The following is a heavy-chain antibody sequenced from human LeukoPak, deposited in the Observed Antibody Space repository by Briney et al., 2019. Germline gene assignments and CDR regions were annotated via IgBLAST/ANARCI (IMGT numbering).Heavy chain of an antibody. Sequence: SETLSLTCTVSGGSISSSSYYWGWIRQPPGKGLEWIGSIYYSGSTYYNPSLKSRVTISVDTSKNQFSLKLSSVTAADTAVYYCARHALYYDYVWGSYRIAYMDVWGKGTTVTISS. CDR1: GGSISSSSYY. J-gene: IGHJ6*03. D-gene: IGHD3-16*02. CDR3: ARHALYYDYVWGSYRIAYMDV. CDR2: IYYSGST. V-gene: IGHV4-39*01.